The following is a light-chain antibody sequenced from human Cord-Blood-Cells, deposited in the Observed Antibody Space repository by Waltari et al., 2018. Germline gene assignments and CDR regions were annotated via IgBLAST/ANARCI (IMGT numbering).Light chain of an antibody. J-gene: IGLJ2*01. V-gene: IGLV3-1*01. CDR2: QDS. Sequence: SYELTQPPSVSVSPGQTASITCSGDKLGEKYACWYQQKPGQPPVLVIYQDSKRPSGIPERFSGSNSGNTATLTISGTQAMDEADYYCQAWDSSTAIFGGGTKLTVL. CDR3: QAWDSSTAI. CDR1: KLGEKY.